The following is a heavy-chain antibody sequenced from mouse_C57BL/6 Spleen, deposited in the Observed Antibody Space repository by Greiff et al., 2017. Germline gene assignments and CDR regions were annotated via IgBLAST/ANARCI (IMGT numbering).Heavy chain of an antibody. D-gene: IGHD3-3*01. CDR1: GYTFTDYY. Sequence: QVQLKESGAELVRPGASVKLSCKASGYTFTDYYINWVKQRPGQGLEWIARIYPGSGNTYYNEKFKGKATLTAEKSSSTAYMQLSSLTSEDAAVYVCARGAGKDAMDYWGQGTSVTV. CDR2: IYPGSGNT. CDR3: ARGAGKDAMDY. V-gene: IGHV1-76*01. J-gene: IGHJ4*01.